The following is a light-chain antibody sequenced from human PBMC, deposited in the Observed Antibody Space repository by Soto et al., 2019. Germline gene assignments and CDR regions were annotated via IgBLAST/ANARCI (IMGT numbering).Light chain of an antibody. Sequence: DIQLTQSPSSLSASVGDRVTITCRASQSVGSYLNWYQQKPGKAPNILIYAASSLSSGVPSRFSGSGVRTEFTVPSTTLQPEGFATYYCQHSYTGPYTFGQGTRLEIK. J-gene: IGKJ2*01. V-gene: IGKV1-39*01. CDR1: QSVGSY. CDR2: AAS. CDR3: QHSYTGPYT.